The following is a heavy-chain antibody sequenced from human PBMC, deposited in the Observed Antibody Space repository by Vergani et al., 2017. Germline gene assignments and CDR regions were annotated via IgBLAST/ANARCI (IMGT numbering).Heavy chain of an antibody. CDR2: IYTSGST. Sequence: QVQLQESGPGLVKPSQTLSLTCTVSGGSTSSGSYYWSWIRQPAGKGLEWIGRIYTSGSTNYNPSLKSRVPISVDKSKDQFSLKLSSVTAADTAVYYCARLSGYCSSTSGYGWFDPWGQGTLVTVSS. J-gene: IGHJ5*02. V-gene: IGHV4-61*02. D-gene: IGHD2-2*03. CDR1: GGSTSSGSYY. CDR3: ARLSGYCSSTSGYGWFDP.